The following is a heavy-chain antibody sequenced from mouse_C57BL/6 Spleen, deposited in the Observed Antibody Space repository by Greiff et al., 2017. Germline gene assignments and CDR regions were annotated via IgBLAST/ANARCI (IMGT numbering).Heavy chain of an antibody. CDR3: ARNWDVGYFDV. CDR1: GYAFTNYL. V-gene: IGHV1-54*01. D-gene: IGHD4-1*01. Sequence: VQLQQSGAELVRPGTSVKVSCKASGYAFTNYLIEWVKQRPGQGLEWIGVINPGSGGTNYNEKFKGKATLTADKSSRTAYMQLSSLTSEDSAVYFCARNWDVGYFDVWGTGTTVTVSS. CDR2: INPGSGGT. J-gene: IGHJ1*03.